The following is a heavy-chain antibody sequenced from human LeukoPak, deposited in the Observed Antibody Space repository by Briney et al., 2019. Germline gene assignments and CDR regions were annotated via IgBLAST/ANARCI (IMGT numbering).Heavy chain of an antibody. CDR2: FDPDDGET. D-gene: IGHD1-1*01. Sequence: GASVKVSCKVSGYTLTELSMYWVRQAPGKGLEWMGGFDPDDGETTYAQRFKGRVTMTEDTSTDTAYMELSNLRSDDTAVYYCAADSQKTEVPATDHWGQGTLVTVSS. CDR3: AADSQKTEVPATDH. V-gene: IGHV1-24*01. CDR1: GYTLTELS. J-gene: IGHJ4*02.